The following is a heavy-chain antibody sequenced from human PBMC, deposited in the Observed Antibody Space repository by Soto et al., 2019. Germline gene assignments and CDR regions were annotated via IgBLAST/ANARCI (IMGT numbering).Heavy chain of an antibody. Sequence: GPPVKVSCKASGGTFSSYAISWVRQAPGQGLEWMGGIIPIFGTANYAQKFQGRVTTTADESTSTAYMELSSLRSEDTAVYYCARVVEMATIDYWGQGTLVTVSS. CDR1: GGTFSSYA. CDR3: ARVVEMATIDY. D-gene: IGHD5-12*01. V-gene: IGHV1-69*13. J-gene: IGHJ4*02. CDR2: IIPIFGTA.